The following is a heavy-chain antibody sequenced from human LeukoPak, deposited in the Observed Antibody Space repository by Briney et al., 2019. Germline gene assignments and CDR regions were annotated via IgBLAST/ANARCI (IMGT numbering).Heavy chain of an antibody. CDR2: ISDSGGYT. CDR3: AKLGNFASGSYSD. V-gene: IGHV3-23*01. D-gene: IGHD3-10*01. CDR1: GFTFSSFA. Sequence: GGSLRLSCAASGFTFSSFAMSWVRQAPGKGLEWVSGISDSGGYTYYADSVKGRFTISRDNSKNTLYLHMNSLRAEDTAVYYCAKLGNFASGSYSDWGQGTLVTVSS. J-gene: IGHJ4*02.